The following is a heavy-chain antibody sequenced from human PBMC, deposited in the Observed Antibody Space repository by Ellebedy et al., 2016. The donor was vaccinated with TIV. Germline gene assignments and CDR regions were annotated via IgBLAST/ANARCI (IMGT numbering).Heavy chain of an antibody. J-gene: IGHJ4*02. CDR2: ISSSSSTI. CDR1: GFTFSSYS. D-gene: IGHD6-19*01. Sequence: GESLKISCAASGFTFSSYSMNWVRQAPGKGLEWVSYISSSSSTIYYADSVKGRFTVSRDNSITTVYLEMYSLRAEDTALYYCARDLDKSSGWYGGAAYWGQGTQVTVSS. V-gene: IGHV3-48*04. CDR3: ARDLDKSSGWYGGAAY.